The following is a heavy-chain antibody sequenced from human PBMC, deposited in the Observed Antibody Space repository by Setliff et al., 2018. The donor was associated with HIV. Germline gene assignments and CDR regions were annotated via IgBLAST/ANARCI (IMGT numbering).Heavy chain of an antibody. CDR1: GGSVNSQSDY. CDR2: IYISRST. J-gene: IGHJ4*02. CDR3: ARARASGTYANSFDY. Sequence: PSETLSLTCTVSGGSVNSQSDYWTWIRQPAGKGLEWLGHIYISRSTNYNPSFKGRVTISVDTSKNQFSLKLSSVTAADTAVYYCARARASGTYANSFDYWGRGRLVTVSS. V-gene: IGHV4-61*10. D-gene: IGHD1-7*01.